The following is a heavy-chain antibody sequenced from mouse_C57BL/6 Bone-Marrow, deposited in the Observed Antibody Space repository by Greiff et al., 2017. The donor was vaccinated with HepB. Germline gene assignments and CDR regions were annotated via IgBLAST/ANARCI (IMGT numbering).Heavy chain of an antibody. D-gene: IGHD1-1*01. J-gene: IGHJ4*01. CDR1: GFTFSSYA. CDR2: ISSGGDYI. CDR3: TRGGFYYGSSYAMDY. Sequence: EVKLEESGEGLVKPGGSLKLSCAASGFTFSSYAMSWVRQTPEKRLEWVAYISSGGDYIYYADTVKGRFTISRDNARNTLYLQMSSLKSEDTAMYYCTRGGFYYGSSYAMDYWGQGTSVTVSS. V-gene: IGHV5S21*01.